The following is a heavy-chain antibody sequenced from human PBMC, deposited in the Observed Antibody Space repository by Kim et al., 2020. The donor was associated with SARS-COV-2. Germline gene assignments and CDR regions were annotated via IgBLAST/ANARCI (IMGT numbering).Heavy chain of an antibody. Sequence: GESLKISCKGSGYRFTSYWISWVRQMPGKGLEWMGRIDPSDSYTKYRPSFQGHVTISADKSITTAFLQWNTLKASDTAIYYCATGDTSLVNWGQGTLVTVSS. CDR2: IDPSDSYT. CDR3: ATGDTSLVN. CDR1: GYRFTSYW. V-gene: IGHV5-10-1*01. D-gene: IGHD5-18*01. J-gene: IGHJ4*02.